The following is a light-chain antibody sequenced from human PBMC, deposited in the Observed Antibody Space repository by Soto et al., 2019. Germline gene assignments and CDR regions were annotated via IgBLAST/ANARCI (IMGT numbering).Light chain of an antibody. J-gene: IGKJ1*01. CDR3: QQFSYPPWT. Sequence: ELVFTQSPVTLSLSPGDSAALSCKASQIGSGNYLAWYQQKSGKAPRLLIYATSTRAPGVPDRFSGSGSATDFSLIISSLQPEDSAVYYCQQFSYPPWTFGRGTKVDIK. V-gene: IGKV3-20*01. CDR2: ATS. CDR1: QIGSGNY.